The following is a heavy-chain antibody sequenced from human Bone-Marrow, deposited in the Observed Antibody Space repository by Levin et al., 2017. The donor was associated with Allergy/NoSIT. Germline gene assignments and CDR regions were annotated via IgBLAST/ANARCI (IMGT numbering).Heavy chain of an antibody. D-gene: IGHD5-18*01. J-gene: IGHJ6*02. CDR3: ARDRVLGYSHGYYYFHVMDV. V-gene: IGHV3-48*02. Sequence: GGSLRLSCAGSGFSLGGYSMHWVRQSLGKGLEWLSYISSSSGTIYLADSVKGRFTISRDNAKNSLFLQMNSLRDDDTAIYYCARDRVLGYSHGYYYFHVMDVWGHGTTVTVSS. CDR2: ISSSSGTI. CDR1: GFSLGGYS.